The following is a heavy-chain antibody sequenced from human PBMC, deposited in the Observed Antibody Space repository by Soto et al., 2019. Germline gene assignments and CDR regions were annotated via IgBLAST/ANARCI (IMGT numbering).Heavy chain of an antibody. D-gene: IGHD6-13*01. CDR3: AKGLINGRWYAED. CDR2: ITGSGTGA. V-gene: IGHV3-23*01. CDR1: GFTFSSSV. Sequence: EVQLLESGGSLVHPGESLRLSCGDSGFTFSSSVMTWVRQAPGKGLEWVSSITGSGTGAYYADSVKGRFTISRDNSKNMVYLQMNNLRAEDTCVYYCAKGLINGRWYAEDWGQGTLVTVSS. J-gene: IGHJ4*02.